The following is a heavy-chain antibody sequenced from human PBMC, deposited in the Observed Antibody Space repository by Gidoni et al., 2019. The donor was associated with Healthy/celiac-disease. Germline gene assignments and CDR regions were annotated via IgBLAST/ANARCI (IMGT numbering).Heavy chain of an antibody. D-gene: IGHD6-13*01. J-gene: IGHJ6*02. V-gene: IGHV4-34*01. CDR2: INHSGST. CDR3: ARDRYSSSRRYYYDGMDV. CDR1: GGSFSGYY. Sequence: QVQLQQWGAGLLKPSETLSLTCAVYGGSFSGYYWSWIRQPPGKGLEWIGEINHSGSTNYNPSLKSRVTISVDTSKNQFSLKLSSVTAADTAVYYCARDRYSSSRRYYYDGMDVWGQGTTVTVSS.